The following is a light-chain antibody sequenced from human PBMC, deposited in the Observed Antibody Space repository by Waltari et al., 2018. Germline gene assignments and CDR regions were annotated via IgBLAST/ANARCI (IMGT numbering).Light chain of an antibody. Sequence: SSELTHDPAVSFALGQTLRFTCQGDSLSSSYASWYQQKPGHATVIVMWGRNNRPSGIPDRFSGSSSGNTASLTITGAQAEDEADYYCNSRDNSGNHVVFGGGTKLTVL. CDR2: GRN. J-gene: IGLJ3*02. CDR1: SLSSSY. CDR3: NSRDNSGNHVV. V-gene: IGLV3-19*01.